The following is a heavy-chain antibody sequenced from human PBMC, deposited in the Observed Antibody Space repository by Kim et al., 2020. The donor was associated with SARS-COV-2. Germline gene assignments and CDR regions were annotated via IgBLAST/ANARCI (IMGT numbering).Heavy chain of an antibody. V-gene: IGHV1-18*01. Sequence: ASVKVSCKASGYTFTSYGISWVRQAPGQGLEWMGWISAYNGNTNYAQKLQGRVTMTTDTSTSTAYMELRSLRSDDTAVYYCARNSYYYDSSGYSDYWGQGTLVTVSS. CDR3: ARNSYYYDSSGYSDY. CDR2: ISAYNGNT. J-gene: IGHJ4*02. D-gene: IGHD3-22*01. CDR1: GYTFTSYG.